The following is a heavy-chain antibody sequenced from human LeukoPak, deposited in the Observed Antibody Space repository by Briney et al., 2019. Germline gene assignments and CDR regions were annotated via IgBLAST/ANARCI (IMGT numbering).Heavy chain of an antibody. J-gene: IGHJ3*02. CDR2: ITAGNGNT. CDR1: VYSFISYG. CDR3: ARDLARGYSYGYNAFDM. Sequence: ASVNVSSKPSVYSFISYGIVWVRQAPRQGREGMGWITAGNGNTNYAQKVQGRVTITTDTSTSTAYMELRSLRSGDRAVYFCARDLARGYSYGYNAFDMGGQGTMVTVSA. V-gene: IGHV1-18*01. D-gene: IGHD5-18*01.